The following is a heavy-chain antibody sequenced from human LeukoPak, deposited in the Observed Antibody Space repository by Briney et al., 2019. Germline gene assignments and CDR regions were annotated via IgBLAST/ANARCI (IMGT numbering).Heavy chain of an antibody. CDR2: INHSGST. Sequence: SETLSLTCAVYGGSFSGYYWSWIRQPPGKGLEWIGEINHSGSTNYNPSLKSRVTISVDTSKNQFSLKLSSVTAADTAVYYCARGGCSTTSCYTGGFDYWGQGTLVTVSS. D-gene: IGHD2-2*02. V-gene: IGHV4-34*01. CDR1: GGSFSGYY. J-gene: IGHJ4*02. CDR3: ARGGCSTTSCYTGGFDY.